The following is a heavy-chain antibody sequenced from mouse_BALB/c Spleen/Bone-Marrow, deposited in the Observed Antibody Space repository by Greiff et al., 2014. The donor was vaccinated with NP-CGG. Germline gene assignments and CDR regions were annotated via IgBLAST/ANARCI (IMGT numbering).Heavy chain of an antibody. CDR2: IDPANYNT. CDR1: GFNIKDTY. Sequence: VQLKESGAELVKPGASVKLSCTASGFNIKDTYMHWVNQRPEQGLEWIGRIDPANYNTKYDPKFQGKATITADTSSNTAYLQLSSLTSEDTAVYYCARNSMAYWGQGTLVTVSA. J-gene: IGHJ3*01. CDR3: ARNSMAY. V-gene: IGHV14-3*02.